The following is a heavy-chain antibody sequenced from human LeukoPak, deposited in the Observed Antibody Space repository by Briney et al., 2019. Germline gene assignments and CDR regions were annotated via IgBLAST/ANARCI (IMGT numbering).Heavy chain of an antibody. D-gene: IGHD5-12*01. CDR3: ARSRSRGYSGDFDY. CDR2: IYYSGST. J-gene: IGHJ4*02. V-gene: IGHV4-59*01. Sequence: SETLSLTCTVSGGSINGYYWSWIRQPPGKGLEWIGYIYYSGSTSYNTSLKSRVTISVDTSQNQFSLKLTSVTAADTAVYYCARSRSRGYSGDFDYWGQGTLVTVSS. CDR1: GGSINGYY.